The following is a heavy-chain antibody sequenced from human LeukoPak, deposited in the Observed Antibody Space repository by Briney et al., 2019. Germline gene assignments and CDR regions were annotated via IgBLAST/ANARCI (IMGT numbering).Heavy chain of an antibody. D-gene: IGHD1-26*01. CDR1: GGTFSSYA. CDR2: IIPTFNTA. Sequence: SVKVSCKASGGTFSSYAISWVRQAPGQGLEWMGGIIPTFNTADYAQKFQGRVTITADESTSTAYMELSSLRSEDTAVYYCATEKVGATSPPGYWGQGTLVTVSS. V-gene: IGHV1-69*01. CDR3: ATEKVGATSPPGY. J-gene: IGHJ4*02.